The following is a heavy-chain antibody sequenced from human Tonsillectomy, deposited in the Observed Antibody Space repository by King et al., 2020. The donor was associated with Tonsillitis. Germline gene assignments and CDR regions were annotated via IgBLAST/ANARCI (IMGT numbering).Heavy chain of an antibody. J-gene: IGHJ2*01. Sequence: QLVQSGGGLVQPGGSLRLSCAASGFTFSSYAMRWVRQAPGKGLEWVSGISGSGSNTNYADSVKGRFTISRDNSKNMLYLQMNSLRAEDMAVYYCAKVLWTTVTTSWYFDLWGRGTLVTVSS. CDR3: AKVLWTTVTTSWYFDL. CDR1: GFTFSSYA. CDR2: ISGSGSNT. D-gene: IGHD4-17*01. V-gene: IGHV3-23*04.